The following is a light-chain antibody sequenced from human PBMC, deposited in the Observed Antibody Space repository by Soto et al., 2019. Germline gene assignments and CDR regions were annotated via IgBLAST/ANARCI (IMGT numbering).Light chain of an antibody. CDR3: QQYGSTPLT. V-gene: IGKV3-20*01. J-gene: IGKJ4*01. CDR1: QSVKNSY. CDR2: DVS. Sequence: EIVLAQSPGTLSLSPGERATLSCRASQSVKNSYLAWYQQKPGQAPRFLIYDVSSRATGIPDRFSGSGSGTDFTLTISRLEPEDFAMYYCQQYGSTPLTFGGGTKVEIK.